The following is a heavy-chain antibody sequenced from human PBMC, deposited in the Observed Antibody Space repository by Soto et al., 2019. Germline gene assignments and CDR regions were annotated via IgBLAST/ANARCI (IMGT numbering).Heavy chain of an antibody. CDR2: ISSSASNI. D-gene: IGHD2-15*01. V-gene: IGHV3-21*01. CDR3: ARGYTGYCSGGTCYWFDP. Sequence: EVQLVESGGGLIKPGGSLRLSCAASGFSFSSYSMNWVRQAPGKGLEWVSSISSSASNINYADSVKGRFTISRDNAKKSVSLQMISLRAEDTAVYYCARGYTGYCSGGTCYWFDPWGQGTLVTVS. CDR1: GFSFSSYS. J-gene: IGHJ5*02.